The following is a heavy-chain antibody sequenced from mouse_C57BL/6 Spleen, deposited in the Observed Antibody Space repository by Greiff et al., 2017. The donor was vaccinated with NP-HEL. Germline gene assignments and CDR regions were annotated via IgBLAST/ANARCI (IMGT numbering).Heavy chain of an antibody. CDR1: GFTFSDYG. CDR3: ARGGTYYYGSSQYYFDY. V-gene: IGHV5-17*01. Sequence: EVKLVESGGGLVKPGGSLKLSCAASGFTFSDYGMHWVRQAPEKGLEWVAYISSGSSTIYYADTVKGRFTISRDNAKNTLFLQMTSLRSEDTAMYYCARGGTYYYGSSQYYFDYWGQGTTLTVSS. CDR2: ISSGSSTI. D-gene: IGHD1-1*01. J-gene: IGHJ2*01.